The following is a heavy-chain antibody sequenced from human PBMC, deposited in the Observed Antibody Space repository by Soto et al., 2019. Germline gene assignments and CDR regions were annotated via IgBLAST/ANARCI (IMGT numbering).Heavy chain of an antibody. V-gene: IGHV3-30*03. Sequence: LRLSCAASGFTFSSYGMHWVRQAPGKGLEWVAVISYDGSNKYYADSVKGRFTISRDNSKNTLYLQMNSLRAEDTAVYYCARDGIHGDYVGYWGQGTLVTVSS. D-gene: IGHD4-17*01. J-gene: IGHJ4*02. CDR2: ISYDGSNK. CDR3: ARDGIHGDYVGY. CDR1: GFTFSSYG.